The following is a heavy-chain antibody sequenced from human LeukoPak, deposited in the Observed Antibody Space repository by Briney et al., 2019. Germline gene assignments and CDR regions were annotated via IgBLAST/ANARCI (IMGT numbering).Heavy chain of an antibody. CDR1: VSTLTELS. J-gene: IGHJ5*02. Sequence: GASVKVSCKFSVSTLTELSMHWVRQAPGKGLEWMGGFDPEDGETIYAQKFQGRVTMTEDTSTDTAYMELSSLRSEDTAVYYCATGPPALFPGSYGAHNWFDPWGQGTLVTVSS. CDR2: FDPEDGET. D-gene: IGHD1-26*01. CDR3: ATGPPALFPGSYGAHNWFDP. V-gene: IGHV1-24*01.